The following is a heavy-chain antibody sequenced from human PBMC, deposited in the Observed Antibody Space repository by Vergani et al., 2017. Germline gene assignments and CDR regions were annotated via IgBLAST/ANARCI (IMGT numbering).Heavy chain of an antibody. Sequence: EVQLLESGGGLVQPGGSLRLSCAASGFTFSSHAMSWVRQAPGKGLEWVSAISGSGGSTYYADSVKGRFTISRDNSKNSLYLQMNSLRAEDTALYYCAKVLGYCSGGSCLPYGMDVWGQGTTVTVSS. CDR3: AKVLGYCSGGSCLPYGMDV. J-gene: IGHJ6*02. CDR2: ISGSGGST. CDR1: GFTFSSHA. V-gene: IGHV3-23*01. D-gene: IGHD2-15*01.